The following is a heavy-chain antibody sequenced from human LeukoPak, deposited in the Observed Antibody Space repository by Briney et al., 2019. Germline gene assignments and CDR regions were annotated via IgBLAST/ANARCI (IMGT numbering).Heavy chain of an antibody. D-gene: IGHD3-10*01. CDR3: AKSNGYGLVDI. V-gene: IGHV4-34*01. Sequence: SETLSLTCAVYGGSFSGYYWSWIRQIPGKGLEWIGEISHSGSTNYNPSLKSRVTISVDTSKNQFSLKLSSVTAADTAVYYCAKSNGYGLVDIWGQGTMVTVSS. CDR2: ISHSGST. CDR1: GGSFSGYY. J-gene: IGHJ3*02.